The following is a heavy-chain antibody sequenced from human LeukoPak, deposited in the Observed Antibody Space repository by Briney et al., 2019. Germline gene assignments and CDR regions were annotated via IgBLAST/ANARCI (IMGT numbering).Heavy chain of an antibody. Sequence: SETLSLTCTVSGGSISSYYWSWIRQPAGKGLEWIGRMHTSGSTNYNPSLKSRVTMSVDTSKNQFSLKLSSVTAADTAVYYCARDPNGDYIGAFDMWGPGTMVTVSS. D-gene: IGHD4-17*01. J-gene: IGHJ3*02. V-gene: IGHV4-4*07. CDR1: GGSISSYY. CDR3: ARDPNGDYIGAFDM. CDR2: MHTSGST.